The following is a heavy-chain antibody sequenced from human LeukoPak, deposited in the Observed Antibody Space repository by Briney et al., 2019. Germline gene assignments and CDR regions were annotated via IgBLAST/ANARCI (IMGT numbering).Heavy chain of an antibody. Sequence: PSQTLSLTCTVPGGSISSYYWSWIRQPAGKGLEWIGRIYTSGSTNYNPSLKSRVAMSVDTSKNQFSLKLSSVTAADTAVYYCARVPYYYYMDVWGKGTTVTVSS. V-gene: IGHV4-4*07. CDR2: IYTSGST. CDR1: GGSISSYY. CDR3: ARVPYYYYMDV. J-gene: IGHJ6*03.